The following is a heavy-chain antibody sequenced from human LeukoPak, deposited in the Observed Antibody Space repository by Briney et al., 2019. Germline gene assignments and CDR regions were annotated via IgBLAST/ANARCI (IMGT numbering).Heavy chain of an antibody. CDR3: AKEVSRVTTFYFDY. V-gene: IGHV3-74*01. J-gene: IGHJ4*02. D-gene: IGHD4-17*01. CDR2: INSDGSFT. Sequence: GGSLRLSCAASGFTFSRYWMHWVRQAPGRGLVWVSRINSDGSFTTYADSVEGRFTISRDNAKNTLYLQMNSLRAEDTAVYYCAKEVSRVTTFYFDYWGQGTLVTVSS. CDR1: GFTFSRYW.